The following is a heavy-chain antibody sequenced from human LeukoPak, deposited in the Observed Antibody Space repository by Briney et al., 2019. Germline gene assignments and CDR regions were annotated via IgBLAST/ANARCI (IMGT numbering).Heavy chain of an antibody. D-gene: IGHD3-16*01. CDR2: MSPNSGDT. Sequence: ASVKVSCKASGYTFTSYDFNWVRQATGQRPEWMGWMSPNSGDTGYAQIFQGRVTMTRNASISTAYMELSRLRSGDTAVYYCARGTRLRLGESYSYNYVMDVWGQGTTVTVSS. V-gene: IGHV1-8*01. J-gene: IGHJ6*02. CDR3: ARGTRLRLGESYSYNYVMDV. CDR1: GYTFTSYD.